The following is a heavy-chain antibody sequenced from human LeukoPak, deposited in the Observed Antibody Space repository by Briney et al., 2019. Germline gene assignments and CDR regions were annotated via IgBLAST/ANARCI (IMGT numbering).Heavy chain of an antibody. D-gene: IGHD6-25*01. CDR2: ISYSGSP. CDR3: ARGGASSRYDF. CDR1: GGSISSDY. J-gene: IGHJ4*02. Sequence: SETLSLTCSVSGGSISSDYWSRIRQPPGKGLQWIAFISYSGSPDYNPSLKSRVTISIDTSKNHFSLKLTSVTSADTAVYYCARGGASSRYDFWGQGTLVTVSS. V-gene: IGHV4-59*01.